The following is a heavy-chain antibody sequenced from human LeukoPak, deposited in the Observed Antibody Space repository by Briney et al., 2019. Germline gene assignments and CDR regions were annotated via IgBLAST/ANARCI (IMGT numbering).Heavy chain of an antibody. CDR3: AREDTAMASFDY. D-gene: IGHD5-18*01. V-gene: IGHV3-48*03. Sequence: GGSLRLPCAASGFTFSSYEMNWVRQAPGKGLEWVSYISSSGRTTYYADSVTGRFTISRDNAKNSLYLQMNSLRAEDTAVYYCAREDTAMASFDYWGQGTLVTVSS. J-gene: IGHJ4*02. CDR1: GFTFSSYE. CDR2: ISSSGRTT.